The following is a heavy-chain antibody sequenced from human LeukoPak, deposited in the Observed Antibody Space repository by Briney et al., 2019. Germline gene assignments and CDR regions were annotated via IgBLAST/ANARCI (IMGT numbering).Heavy chain of an antibody. CDR2: IYYSGST. J-gene: IGHJ4*02. D-gene: IGHD5-24*01. CDR1: GGSISSGGYY. V-gene: IGHV4-31*03. CDR3: ARGNRDGYNLSYFDY. Sequence: PSETLSLTCTVSGGSISSGGYYWSWIRQHPGKGLEWIGYIYYSGSTYYNPSLKSRVTISVDTSKNQFSLKLSSVTAADTAVYYCARGNRDGYNLSYFDYRGQGTLVTVSS.